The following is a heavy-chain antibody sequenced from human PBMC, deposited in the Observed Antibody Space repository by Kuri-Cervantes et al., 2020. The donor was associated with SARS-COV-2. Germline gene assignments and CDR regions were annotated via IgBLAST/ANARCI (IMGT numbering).Heavy chain of an antibody. CDR2: ISSSSSYI. J-gene: IGHJ6*02. V-gene: IGHV3-23*01. CDR1: GFTFSSYA. CDR3: ARAYCGGDCYFDYYYYGMDV. Sequence: GESLKISCAASGFTFSSYAMSWVRQAPGKGLEWVSSISSSSSYIYYADSVKGRFIISRDNSKNTLYLQMNSLRAEDTAVYYCARAYCGGDCYFDYYYYGMDVWGQGTTVTVSS. D-gene: IGHD2-21*01.